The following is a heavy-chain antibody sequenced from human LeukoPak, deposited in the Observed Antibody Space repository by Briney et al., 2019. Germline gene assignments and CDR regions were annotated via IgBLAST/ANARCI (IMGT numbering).Heavy chain of an antibody. CDR1: GFTVSSNY. Sequence: GGSLRLSCAASGFTVSSNYMSWVRQAPGKGLEWVSVIYSGGSTYYADSVKGRFTISRDNSKNTLYLQMNSLRAEDTAVYYCARGLGVPAANLGGPRYYYYGMDVWGQGTTVTVSS. CDR2: IYSGGST. D-gene: IGHD2-2*01. V-gene: IGHV3-53*01. CDR3: ARGLGVPAANLGGPRYYYYGMDV. J-gene: IGHJ6*02.